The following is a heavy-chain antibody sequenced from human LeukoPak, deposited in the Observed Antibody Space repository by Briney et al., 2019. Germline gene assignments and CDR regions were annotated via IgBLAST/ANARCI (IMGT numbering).Heavy chain of an antibody. CDR3: ARLGTGGRGYYFDY. D-gene: IGHD3/OR15-3a*01. CDR2: ISPSSGST. CDR1: EYTLTSYY. V-gene: IGHV1-46*01. Sequence: ASVKVSCKASEYTLTSYYMHWVRQAPGQGLEWMGIISPSSGSTSYAQMFQGRVAMTRDTSTSTVYMELSSLRYEDTAVYYCARLGTGGRGYYFDYWGQGTLVTVSS. J-gene: IGHJ4*02.